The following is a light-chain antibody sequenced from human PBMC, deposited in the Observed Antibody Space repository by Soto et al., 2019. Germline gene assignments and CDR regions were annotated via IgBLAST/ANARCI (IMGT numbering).Light chain of an antibody. CDR2: GAS. CDR1: QSVSSSY. J-gene: IGKJ1*01. Sequence: EIVLTQSPGTLSLSPGERATLSCRASQSVSSSYLAWYQQKPGQAPRLLIYGASSRATGIPDRFSGSGSGTDFPLTINRLEPEDFAVYYCQQYGSSPLTFGQGTKVEIK. V-gene: IGKV3-20*01. CDR3: QQYGSSPLT.